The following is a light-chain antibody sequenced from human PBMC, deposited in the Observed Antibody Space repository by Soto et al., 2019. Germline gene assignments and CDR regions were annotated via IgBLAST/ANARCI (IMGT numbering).Light chain of an antibody. Sequence: QSALTQPASVSGSPGQSITISCTGTSSDVGSYNYVSWYQQHPGKAPRLMIYASSSRRSGVSHRFSGSRSGNTASLTISGLQAEDVADYFCSSYTSGSTLYVFGSGTKVTVL. CDR2: ASS. CDR3: SSYTSGSTLYV. CDR1: SSDVGSYNY. V-gene: IGLV2-14*01. J-gene: IGLJ1*01.